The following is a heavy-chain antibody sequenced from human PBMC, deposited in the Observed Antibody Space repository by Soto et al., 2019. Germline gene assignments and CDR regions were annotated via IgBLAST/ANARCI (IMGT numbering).Heavy chain of an antibody. CDR3: ARSTIFGVIIGPMDV. Sequence: SVKVSCKASGGTFSSYAVTWVRHAPGQGLEWMATIIPSFNKVNYAQKFQDRVTIIADKSTSIAYMELSSLRSEDTALYYCARSTIFGVIIGPMDVWGQGSTVTVS. J-gene: IGHJ6*02. CDR2: IIPSFNKV. CDR1: GGTFSSYA. V-gene: IGHV1-69*04. D-gene: IGHD3-3*01.